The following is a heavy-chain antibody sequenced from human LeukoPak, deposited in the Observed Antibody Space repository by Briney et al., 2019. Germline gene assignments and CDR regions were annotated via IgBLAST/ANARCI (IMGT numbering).Heavy chain of an antibody. CDR3: ARLGFVVPAVIFDY. CDR2: IYIGGST. CDR1: GFTFSSYG. Sequence: GGSLRLSCAASGFTFSSYGMHWVRQAPGKGLEWVSVIYIGGSTYYADSVKGRFTISRDISKNTLYLQMNSLRAEDTAMYYCARLGFVVPAVIFDYWGRGTLVTVSS. D-gene: IGHD2-2*02. J-gene: IGHJ4*02. V-gene: IGHV3-53*01.